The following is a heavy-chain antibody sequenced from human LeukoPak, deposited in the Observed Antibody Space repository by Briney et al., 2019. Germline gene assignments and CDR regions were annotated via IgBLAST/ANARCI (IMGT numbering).Heavy chain of an antibody. V-gene: IGHV3-64D*06. CDR2: ISSSGKST. D-gene: IGHD4-23*01. Sequence: PGGSLRLSCSVSGFTISSYAMHWVRQAPGKGLEYVSSISSSGKSTYYADSVKGRFTISRDNSENTLFLQVSSLRAEDTAVYYCVKDRWIDYWGQGTLVTVSS. CDR3: VKDRWIDY. CDR1: GFTISSYA. J-gene: IGHJ4*02.